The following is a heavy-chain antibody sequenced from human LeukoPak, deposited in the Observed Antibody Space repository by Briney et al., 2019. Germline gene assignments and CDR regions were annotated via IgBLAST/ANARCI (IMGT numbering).Heavy chain of an antibody. J-gene: IGHJ4*02. V-gene: IGHV3-48*02. D-gene: IGHD3-3*01. CDR1: GFTFSSYS. CDR2: ISSSSTI. CDR3: AREGRLLRFLEWSTLDY. Sequence: GGSLRLSCAASGFTFSSYSMNWVRQAPGKGLEWVSYISSSSTIYYADSVKGRFTISRDNAKNSLYLQMNSLRDEDTAVYYCAREGRLLRFLEWSTLDYWGQGTLVTVSS.